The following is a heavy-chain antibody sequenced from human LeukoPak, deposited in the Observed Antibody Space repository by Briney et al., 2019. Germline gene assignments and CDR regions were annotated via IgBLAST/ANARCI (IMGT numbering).Heavy chain of an antibody. CDR3: ARLLSSGGNSSLFRAFDI. CDR1: GGSISSSSYY. CDR2: IYYSGST. Sequence: PSETLSLTCTVSGGSISSSSYYWGWIRQPPGKGLEWIGYIYYSGSTNYNPSLKSRVTISVDTSKNQFSLKLNSVTAADTAVYYCARLLSSGGNSSLFRAFDIWGQGTMVTVSS. V-gene: IGHV4-61*05. D-gene: IGHD4-23*01. J-gene: IGHJ3*02.